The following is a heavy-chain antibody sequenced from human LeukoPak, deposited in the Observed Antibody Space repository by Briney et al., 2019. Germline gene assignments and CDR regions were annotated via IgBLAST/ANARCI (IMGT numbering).Heavy chain of an antibody. V-gene: IGHV4-39*01. CDR3: EGSSYQLPPYYFDY. D-gene: IGHD2-2*01. Sequence: SSETLSLTCTVSGGSISSSSYYWGWIRPPPGKGLEWIGSIYYSGSTYYNPSLKSRVTISVDTSKNQFSLKLSSVTAADTAVYYCEGSSYQLPPYYFDYWGQGTLVTVSS. CDR2: IYYSGST. CDR1: GGSISSSSYY. J-gene: IGHJ4*02.